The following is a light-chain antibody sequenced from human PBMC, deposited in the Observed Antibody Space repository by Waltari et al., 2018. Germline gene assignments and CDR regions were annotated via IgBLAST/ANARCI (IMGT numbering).Light chain of an antibody. CDR3: QSYSTSCRT. Sequence: DIQMTKSPSSLSASVGDRVTITCRTSQDIRQYLAWLQQKPGKVPKLLINGASTLHSGVPSRFSGGGSGTDFTLTISSLQPEDVATYYCQSYSTSCRTFGQGTTVEIK. V-gene: IGKV1-27*01. CDR1: QDIRQY. CDR2: GAS. J-gene: IGKJ1*01.